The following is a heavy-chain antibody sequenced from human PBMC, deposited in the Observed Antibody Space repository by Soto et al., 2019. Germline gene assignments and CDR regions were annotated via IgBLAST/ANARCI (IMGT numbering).Heavy chain of an antibody. V-gene: IGHV3-23*01. D-gene: IGHD2-8*01. J-gene: IGHJ6*02. CDR2: ISGSGGST. CDR3: ANCYCPSGLCYLRYGMDV. Sequence: GGSLRLSCAASGFIFTSYAMSWVRQAPGKGLEWVSAISGSGGSTYYADSVKGRFTISRDNSKNTLYLQLNSLRAEDTAVYYCANCYCPSGLCYLRYGMDVWGQGTTVTVSS. CDR1: GFIFTSYA.